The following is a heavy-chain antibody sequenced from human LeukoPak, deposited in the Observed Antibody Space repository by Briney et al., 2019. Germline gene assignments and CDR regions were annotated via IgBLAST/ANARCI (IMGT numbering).Heavy chain of an antibody. CDR3: ARTLSYDILTGWYFDL. CDR2: IYYSGST. V-gene: IGHV4-30-4*01. CDR1: GGSISSGDYY. D-gene: IGHD3-9*01. Sequence: PSETLSLTCTVSGGSISSGDYYWSWLRQPPGKGLEWIGYIYYSGSTYYNPSLKSRVTISVDTSKNQFSLKLSSVTAADTTVYYCARTLSYDILTGWYFDLWGRGTLVTVSS. J-gene: IGHJ2*01.